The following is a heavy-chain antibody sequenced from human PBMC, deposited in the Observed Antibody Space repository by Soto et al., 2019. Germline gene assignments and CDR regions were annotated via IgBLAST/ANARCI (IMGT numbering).Heavy chain of an antibody. V-gene: IGHV1-18*01. CDR3: ARRQWLVGGYYDGMDV. CDR2: TSAYNGNT. Sequence: QVQLVQSGAEVKKPGASVKVSCKASGYTFTSYGISWVRQAPGQGLEWMGWTSAYNGNTNYAQKLQGRVTMTTDTSTSTAYRERRSLRSDDTAVYYCARRQWLVGGYYDGMDVWGQGTTVTVSS. D-gene: IGHD6-19*01. J-gene: IGHJ6*02. CDR1: GYTFTSYG.